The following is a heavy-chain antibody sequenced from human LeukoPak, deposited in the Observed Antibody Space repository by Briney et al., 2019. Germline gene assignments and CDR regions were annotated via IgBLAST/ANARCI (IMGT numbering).Heavy chain of an antibody. V-gene: IGHV3-48*04. CDR3: ARDSRVGYCSSTSCPNDY. CDR2: ISSSSSTI. D-gene: IGHD2-2*01. Sequence: GGSLRLSCAASGFTFSSYSMNWVRQAPGKGLEWVSYISSSSSTIYYADSVKGRFTISRDNAKNSLYLQMNSLRAEDTAVYYCARDSRVGYCSSTSCPNDYWGQGTLVTVSS. J-gene: IGHJ4*02. CDR1: GFTFSSYS.